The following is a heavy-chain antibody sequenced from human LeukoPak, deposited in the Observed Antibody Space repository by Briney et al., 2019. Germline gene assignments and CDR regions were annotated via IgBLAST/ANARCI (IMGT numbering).Heavy chain of an antibody. D-gene: IGHD2-21*02. J-gene: IGHJ5*02. CDR3: ARDGVTGNWFDP. CDR1: GFTFSSYG. V-gene: IGHV3-30*19. Sequence: GGSLRLSCAASGFTFSSYGMHWVRQAPGKGLEWVAVISYDGSNKYYADSVKGRLTISRDNSKNTLYLQMNSLRAEDTAVYYCARDGVTGNWFDPWGQGTLVTVSS. CDR2: ISYDGSNK.